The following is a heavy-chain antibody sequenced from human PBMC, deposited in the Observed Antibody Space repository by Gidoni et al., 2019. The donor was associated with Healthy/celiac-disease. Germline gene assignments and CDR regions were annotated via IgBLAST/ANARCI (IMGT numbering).Heavy chain of an antibody. V-gene: IGHV3-21*01. J-gene: IGHJ4*02. CDR2: ISSSSSYI. Sequence: EVQLVESGGGLVTRGVSRRLSWAASGFTFSCYSMNWVRHAPGRGLEWVSSISSSSSYIYYADSVKGRFTISRDNAKNSLYLQMTSLRAEDTAVYYCARGVSAVTTDYWGQGTLVTVSS. CDR1: GFTFSCYS. D-gene: IGHD4-17*01. CDR3: ARGVSAVTTDY.